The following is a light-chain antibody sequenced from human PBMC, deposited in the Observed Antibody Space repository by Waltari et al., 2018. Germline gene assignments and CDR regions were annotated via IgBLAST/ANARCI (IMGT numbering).Light chain of an antibody. CDR3: QVWDSSSDHVV. Sequence: SYVLTQPPSVSVAPGQTARITCGGNNIGSKSVHWYQQKPGQAPLLVVYDDSDRPSGIPERFSGSNSGNTATLTISGVEAGDEADYYCQVWDSSSDHVVFGGGTKLTVL. V-gene: IGLV3-21*02. J-gene: IGLJ2*01. CDR1: NIGSKS. CDR2: DDS.